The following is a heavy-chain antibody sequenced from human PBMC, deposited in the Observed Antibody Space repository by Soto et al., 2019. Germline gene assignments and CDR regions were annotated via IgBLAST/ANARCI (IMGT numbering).Heavy chain of an antibody. V-gene: IGHV4-4*02. CDR3: ARGKFYAFDI. Sequence: QVQLQESGPGLVKPSGTLSLTCAVSGVSISIPNWWAWGRQAPGQGLEWIGEIDHSGTTNYNPSLNSRVTISLDRSKNQVSLRLTSVAAADTAVYFCARGKFYAFDIWGPGTMVTVSS. CDR2: IDHSGTT. J-gene: IGHJ3*02. CDR1: GVSISIPNW.